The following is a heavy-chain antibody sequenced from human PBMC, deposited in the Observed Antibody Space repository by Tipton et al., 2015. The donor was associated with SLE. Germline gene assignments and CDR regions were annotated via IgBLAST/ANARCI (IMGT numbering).Heavy chain of an antibody. J-gene: IGHJ4*02. CDR3: ARGSLAVAAPYFDY. Sequence: TLSLTCTVSGGSISSGSYYWSWIRQPAGTGLEWIGHIYSSGNTNYNPSLKSRVTISVDTSKNQFSLKLSSVTAADAAVYYCARGSLAVAAPYFDYWGQGTLVTVSS. CDR1: GGSISSGSYY. CDR2: IYSSGNT. V-gene: IGHV4-61*09. D-gene: IGHD6-19*01.